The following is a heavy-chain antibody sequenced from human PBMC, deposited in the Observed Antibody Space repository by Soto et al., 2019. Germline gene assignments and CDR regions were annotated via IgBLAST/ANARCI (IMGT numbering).Heavy chain of an antibody. D-gene: IGHD3-9*01. CDR3: ARVIKYYDILTGYYTPGAFDN. CDR2: ISAYNGNT. CDR1: GYTFTSYG. J-gene: IGHJ3*02. Sequence: ASVKLSCKASGYTFTSYGISWVRQAPGQGLEWMGWISAYNGNTNYAQRLQGRVTMTTDTSTSTAYMELRSLRSDDTAVYYCARVIKYYDILTGYYTPGAFDNWGQGTMVTVS. V-gene: IGHV1-18*01.